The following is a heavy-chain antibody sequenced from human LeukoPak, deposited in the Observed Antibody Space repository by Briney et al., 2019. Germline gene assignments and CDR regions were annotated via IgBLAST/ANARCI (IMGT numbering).Heavy chain of an antibody. CDR1: GFTFSNAW. D-gene: IGHD3-10*01. Sequence: GGSLRLSCAASGFTFSNAWMSWVRQAPGKGLEWVGRIKSKTDGGTTDYAAPVKGRFTTSRDDSKNTLYLQMNSLKTEDTAVYYCTIPITMVRGVITPADYFDYWGQGTLVTVSS. V-gene: IGHV3-15*01. CDR2: IKSKTDGGTT. CDR3: TIPITMVRGVITPADYFDY. J-gene: IGHJ4*02.